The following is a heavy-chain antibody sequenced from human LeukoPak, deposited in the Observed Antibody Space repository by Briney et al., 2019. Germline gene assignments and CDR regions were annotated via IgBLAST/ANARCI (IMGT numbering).Heavy chain of an antibody. CDR3: AGGTGFIIKD. Sequence: GGSLRLSCAASGFTFSSYAMNWVRQAPGKGLEWVALISYDGSNKNYADSVKGRFTISRDNSKNTLYLQMNNLRVEDTAMYYCAGGTGFIIKDWGQGTLVTVSS. CDR1: GFTFSSYA. J-gene: IGHJ4*02. CDR2: ISYDGSNK. D-gene: IGHD3-9*01. V-gene: IGHV3-30-3*01.